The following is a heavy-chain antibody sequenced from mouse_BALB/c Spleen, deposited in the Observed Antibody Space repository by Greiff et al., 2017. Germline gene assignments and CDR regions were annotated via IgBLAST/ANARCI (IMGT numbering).Heavy chain of an antibody. J-gene: IGHJ4*01. Sequence: EVKLVESGPGLVKPSQSLSLTCTVTGYSITSDYVWYWIRQFPGNNLEWWGFISYSGSTSYNPTLKSRISITRDTSKNQFFVQMKSVTTEDTATYYYARADYYGSSAREYAMDYWGQGTTVTVSS. V-gene: IGHV3-2*02. D-gene: IGHD1-1*01. CDR1: GYSITSDYV. CDR3: ARADYYGSSAREYAMDY. CDR2: ISYSGST.